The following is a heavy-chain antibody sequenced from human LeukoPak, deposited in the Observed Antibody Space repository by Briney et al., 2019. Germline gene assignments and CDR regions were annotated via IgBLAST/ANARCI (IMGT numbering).Heavy chain of an antibody. V-gene: IGHV3-74*01. D-gene: IGHD3-16*01. CDR3: ARDNRGSFDH. Sequence: PGGSLRLSCAASGFTFSSYWMHWVRQVPGKGLVWVSRINSDGSNTNYADSVKGRFTISRDNAKNTLFLQMNSLRAEDTAVFYCARDNRGSFDHWGQGTLATVSS. CDR2: INSDGSNT. J-gene: IGHJ4*02. CDR1: GFTFSSYW.